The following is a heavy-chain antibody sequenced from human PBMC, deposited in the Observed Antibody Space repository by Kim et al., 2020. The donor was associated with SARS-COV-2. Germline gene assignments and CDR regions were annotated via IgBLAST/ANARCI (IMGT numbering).Heavy chain of an antibody. J-gene: IGHJ6*03. CDR3: AKVRVTTAQLYYYYYMDV. CDR2: ISYDGSNK. D-gene: IGHD4-17*01. CDR1: GFTFSSYG. Sequence: GGSLRLSCAASGFTFSSYGMHWVRQAPGKGLEWVAVISYDGSNKYYADSVKGRFTISRDNSKNTLYLQMNSLRAEDTAVYYCAKVRVTTAQLYYYYYMDVWGKGTTVTVSS. V-gene: IGHV3-30*18.